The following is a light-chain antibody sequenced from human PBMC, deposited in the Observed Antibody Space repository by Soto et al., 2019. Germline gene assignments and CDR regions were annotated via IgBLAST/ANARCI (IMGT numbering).Light chain of an antibody. CDR1: SSDVGGYNY. CDR3: ETWDSSLSAGE. CDR2: EVN. Sequence: QSALTQPPSASGSPGQSVTISCTGTSSDVGGYNYVSWYQQHPGKAPKLMIYEVNKRPSGVPDRFSGSKSGTSATLGITGLQTGDEADYYCETWDSSLSAGEFGGGTKLTVL. V-gene: IGLV2-8*01. J-gene: IGLJ2*01.